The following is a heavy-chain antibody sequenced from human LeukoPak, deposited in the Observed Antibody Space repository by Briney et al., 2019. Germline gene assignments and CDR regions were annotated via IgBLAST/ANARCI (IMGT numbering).Heavy chain of an antibody. D-gene: IGHD3-10*01. CDR3: ASTISGAWFDP. CDR1: GGSISSYY. J-gene: IGHJ5*02. CDR2: IYYSGST. V-gene: IGHV4-59*12. Sequence: SETLSLTCTVSGGSISSYYWSWIRQPPGKGLEWIGDIYYSGSTNYNPSLKSRVTISVDTSKNQFSLKLTSVTAADTAVYYCASTISGAWFDPWGQGTLVTVSS.